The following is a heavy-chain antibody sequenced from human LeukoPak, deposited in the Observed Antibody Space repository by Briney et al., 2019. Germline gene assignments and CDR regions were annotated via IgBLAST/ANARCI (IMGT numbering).Heavy chain of an antibody. CDR2: ISGSGGST. D-gene: IGHD5-24*01. Sequence: GRSLRLSCAASGFTFSSYAMSWVRQAPGKGLEWVSAISGSGGSTYYADSVKGRFTISRGNSKNTLYLQMNSLRAEDTAVYYCAKLKSYNWIDYWGQGTLVTVSS. J-gene: IGHJ4*02. CDR1: GFTFSSYA. V-gene: IGHV3-23*01. CDR3: AKLKSYNWIDY.